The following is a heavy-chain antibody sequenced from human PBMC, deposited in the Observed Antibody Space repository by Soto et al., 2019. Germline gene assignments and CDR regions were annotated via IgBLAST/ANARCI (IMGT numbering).Heavy chain of an antibody. D-gene: IGHD4-4*01. Sequence: WGSLRLSCAASGFTFSSYGMHWVRQAPGKGLEWVAVIWYDGSNKYYADSVKGRFTISRDNSKNTLYLQMNSLRAEDTAVYYCARGSNYQVGYYYYYMDVWGKGTTVTVSS. CDR1: GFTFSSYG. V-gene: IGHV3-33*01. J-gene: IGHJ6*03. CDR2: IWYDGSNK. CDR3: ARGSNYQVGYYYYYMDV.